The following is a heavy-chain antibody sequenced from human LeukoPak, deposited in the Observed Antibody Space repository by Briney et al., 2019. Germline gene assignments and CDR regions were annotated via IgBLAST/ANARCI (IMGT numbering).Heavy chain of an antibody. CDR1: GYTFTAYY. Sequence: GASVKVSCKASGYTFTAYYMHWVRQAPGQGLERMGWINPNSGGTKYAQKFQDRVTMTRDTSISTAYMELSRLRSDDTAVYYCTRLLYSSGWYPSGYWGQGTLVSVSS. CDR3: TRLLYSSGWYPSGY. J-gene: IGHJ4*02. D-gene: IGHD6-19*01. CDR2: INPNSGGT. V-gene: IGHV1-2*02.